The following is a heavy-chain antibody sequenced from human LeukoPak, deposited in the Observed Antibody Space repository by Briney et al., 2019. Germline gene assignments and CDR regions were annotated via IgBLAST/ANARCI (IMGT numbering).Heavy chain of an antibody. CDR3: ARAGPRAAFDI. V-gene: IGHV4-59*01. CDR2: IYYSGST. CDR1: GGSISSYY. J-gene: IGHJ3*02. Sequence: SETLSLTCTVSGGSISSYYWSWLRQPPGKGLEGIGYIYYSGSTNYNPSLTRRGTISVGTSKNQSSQKLSAVTAADTAVYYCARAGPRAAFDIWGQGTMVTVSS.